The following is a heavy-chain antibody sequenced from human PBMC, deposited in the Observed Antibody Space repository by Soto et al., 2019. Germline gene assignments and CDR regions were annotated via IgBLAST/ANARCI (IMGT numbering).Heavy chain of an antibody. J-gene: IGHJ5*02. D-gene: IGHD3-3*01. Sequence: SETLSLTCTVSGGSISSGDYYWIWIRQPPGLGREWIGYIYSSGSTNYNPSLKSRVTISVDTSKNQFSLKLSSVTAADTAVYYCARGYNDFWSGYFTWFDPWGQGTLVTSP. V-gene: IGHV4-61*08. CDR1: GGSISSGDYY. CDR2: IYSSGST. CDR3: ARGYNDFWSGYFTWFDP.